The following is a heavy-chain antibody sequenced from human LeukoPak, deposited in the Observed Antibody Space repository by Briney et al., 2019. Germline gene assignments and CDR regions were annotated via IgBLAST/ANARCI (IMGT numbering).Heavy chain of an antibody. Sequence: PGGSLRLSCAASGFTVSSNYMSWVRQAPGKGLEWVSIIYSGGNTFYADSVKGRFTISRDNSKNTLYLQMNSLRAEDTAVYYCARRDGYNYDFDYWGQGTLVTVSS. V-gene: IGHV3-53*01. CDR3: ARRDGYNYDFDY. CDR1: GFTVSSNY. CDR2: IYSGGNT. J-gene: IGHJ4*02. D-gene: IGHD5-24*01.